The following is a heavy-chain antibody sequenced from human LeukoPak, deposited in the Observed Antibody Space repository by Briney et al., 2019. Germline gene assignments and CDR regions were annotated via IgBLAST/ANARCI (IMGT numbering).Heavy chain of an antibody. CDR1: GYTFTSYG. Sequence: ASVKVSCKASGYTFTSYGISWVRQAPGQGLEWMGWISAYNGNTNYAQKLQGRVTMTTDTSTSTAYMELRSLRSDDTAVYYCARRSSSGWYGYYYYYMDVWGKGTTVTISS. D-gene: IGHD6-19*01. J-gene: IGHJ6*03. V-gene: IGHV1-18*01. CDR2: ISAYNGNT. CDR3: ARRSSSGWYGYYYYYMDV.